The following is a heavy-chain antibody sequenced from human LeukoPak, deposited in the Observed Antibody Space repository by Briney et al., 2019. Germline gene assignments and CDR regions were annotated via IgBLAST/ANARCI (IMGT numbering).Heavy chain of an antibody. CDR1: GYTFSDYW. J-gene: IGHJ3*02. CDR2: IFPGDSDT. V-gene: IGHV5-51*01. CDR3: ARRAHHDAFDI. Sequence: GESLKISCKASGYTFSDYWIGWVRQMPGKGLEWMGTIFPGDSDTTYSPSFQGQVIISADKSISTAYLQWSSLKASDTAIYYCARRAHHDAFDIWGQGTVVTVSS.